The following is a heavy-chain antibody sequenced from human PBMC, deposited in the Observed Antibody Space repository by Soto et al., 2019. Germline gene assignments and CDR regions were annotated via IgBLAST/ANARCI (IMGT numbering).Heavy chain of an antibody. CDR1: GGSISGSPYH. J-gene: IGHJ4*02. Sequence: SETLSLTSTVSGGSISGSPYHWCWIRQPPGKGLEWIGSIDDSGKVYYNPSLTGRATLLVDTSKNRFSLNLNSVTAADTAVYYCAIPPPIEVAGPDYWGQGTLVTVSS. CDR2: IDDSGKV. D-gene: IGHD6-19*01. CDR3: AIPPPIEVAGPDY. V-gene: IGHV4-39*02.